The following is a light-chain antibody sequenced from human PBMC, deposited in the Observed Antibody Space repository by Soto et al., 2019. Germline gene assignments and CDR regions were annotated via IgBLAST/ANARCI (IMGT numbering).Light chain of an antibody. CDR2: GAS. V-gene: IGKV3-20*01. Sequence: ETVLTQSPDTLSLSPGDRATLSCRASQSVSINYLAWYQQKPGQAPRLLIYGASTRATGIPDRFSGSGSGTDFTLTISRLEPEDFAVFYCQQYDNSITFGQGTRLEIE. J-gene: IGKJ5*01. CDR3: QQYDNSIT. CDR1: QSVSINY.